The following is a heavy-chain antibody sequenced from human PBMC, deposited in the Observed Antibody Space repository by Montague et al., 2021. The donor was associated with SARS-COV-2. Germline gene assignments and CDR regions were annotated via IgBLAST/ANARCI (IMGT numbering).Heavy chain of an antibody. J-gene: IGHJ3*02. CDR3: ARGSGWMGNAFDI. D-gene: IGHD6-19*01. V-gene: IGHV4-59*01. CDR2: IYYSGST. Sequence: SETLSLTCTVSGGSISSYYWSWIRQPPGKGLEWIGIIYYSGSTNYNPSXKSRVTISVDTSKNQFSLKLSSVTAADTAVYYCARGSGWMGNAFDIWGQGTMVTVSS. CDR1: GGSISSYY.